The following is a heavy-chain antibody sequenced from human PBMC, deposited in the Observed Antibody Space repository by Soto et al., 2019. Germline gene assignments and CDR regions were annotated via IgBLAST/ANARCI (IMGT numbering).Heavy chain of an antibody. J-gene: IGHJ4*02. CDR3: AHRRFNAARPDGPGHFDS. D-gene: IGHD6-6*01. CDR2: IYWDDDK. V-gene: IGHV2-5*02. Sequence: QITLKESGPTLVKPTQTLTLTCTLSGLSLSTTGVSVGWIRQPPGQALEWLALIYWDDDKRYRPSLKSRLTIAKDTSKNQVVLTMTNMDPLDTATYYYAHRRFNAARPDGPGHFDSWGQGTLVTVSS. CDR1: GLSLSTTGVS.